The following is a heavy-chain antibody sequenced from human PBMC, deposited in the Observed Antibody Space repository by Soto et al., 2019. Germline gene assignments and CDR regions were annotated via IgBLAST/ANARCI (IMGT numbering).Heavy chain of an antibody. J-gene: IGHJ4*02. CDR3: ARGGYDY. Sequence: QLQLQESGPGLVKPSETLSLTCTVSGGSISSSSYYWGWIRQPPGKGLECIGTIYYSGSTYYNPSLKSRVTISVDASKNQFSLRLSSVTAADTAVYYCARGGYDYWGQGTLVTVSS. CDR2: IYYSGST. V-gene: IGHV4-39*01. CDR1: GGSISSSSYY. D-gene: IGHD1-26*01.